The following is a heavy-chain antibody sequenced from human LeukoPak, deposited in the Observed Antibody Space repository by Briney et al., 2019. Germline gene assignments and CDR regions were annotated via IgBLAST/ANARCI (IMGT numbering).Heavy chain of an antibody. CDR3: ARGRAFFD. J-gene: IGHJ4*02. V-gene: IGHV4-34*01. Sequence: PSETLSLTCAVYGGSFTIYSWTWIRQPPGKGLEWIGEINQSGSTNYNPSLKSRVTISFDTSKNQFSLKLSSVTAADTAVYYCARGRAFFDWGQGTLVTVSS. CDR2: INQSGST. D-gene: IGHD3-3*02. CDR1: GGSFTIYS.